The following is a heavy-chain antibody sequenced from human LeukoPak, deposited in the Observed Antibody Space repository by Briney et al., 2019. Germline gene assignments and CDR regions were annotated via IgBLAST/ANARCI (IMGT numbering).Heavy chain of an antibody. CDR3: ARSLYDFWSGYPFDY. J-gene: IGHJ4*02. V-gene: IGHV3-66*01. CDR2: IYSGDNT. CDR1: GFTVSSNY. D-gene: IGHD3-3*01. Sequence: PGGSLRLSCAASGFTVSSNYMSWVRQAPGKGLEWVSVIYSGDNTYYADSVKGRFTISRDISKNTLYLQMNSLRAEDTAVYYCARSLYDFWSGYPFDYWGQGTLVTVSS.